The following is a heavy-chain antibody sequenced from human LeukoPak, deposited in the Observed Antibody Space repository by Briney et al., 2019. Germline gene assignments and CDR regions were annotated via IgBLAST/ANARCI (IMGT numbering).Heavy chain of an antibody. Sequence: SETLSLTCTVSGGSISSYYWSWIRQPPGKGLEWIGEINHSGSTNYNPSLKSRVTISVDTSKNQFSLKLSSVTAADTAVYYCARRDSGSYYLAYYYYMDVWGKGTTVTISS. CDR3: ARRDSGSYYLAYYYYMDV. CDR1: GGSISSYY. J-gene: IGHJ6*03. V-gene: IGHV4-34*01. CDR2: INHSGST. D-gene: IGHD3-10*01.